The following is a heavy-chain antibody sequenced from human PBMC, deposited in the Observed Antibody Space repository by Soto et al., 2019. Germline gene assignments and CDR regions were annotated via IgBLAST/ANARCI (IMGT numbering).Heavy chain of an antibody. CDR3: ATAPCNSRVWCDS. CDR1: GGTFSSWT. V-gene: IGHV1-69*02. Sequence: QVQLVQSGAEVKPPGSAVRVSCKTSGGTFSSWTVSWVRQAPGQGLEWLGRIIPLLDRPNYAQKVQGRLTITADRSTATAYMDLNSLGADDTAVYFCATAPCNSRVWCDSGGEGTLVAVSS. J-gene: IGHJ5*01. CDR2: IIPLLDRP.